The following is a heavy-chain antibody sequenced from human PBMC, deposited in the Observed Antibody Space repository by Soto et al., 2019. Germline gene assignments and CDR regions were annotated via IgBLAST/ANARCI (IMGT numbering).Heavy chain of an antibody. CDR1: GFTFSSYG. CDR3: AKGSGYVYVDSFDY. V-gene: IGHV3-23*01. J-gene: IGHJ4*02. Sequence: GGSLRLSCAASGFTFSSYGMHWVRQAPGKGLEWVSVISGRGDSSSYADSVKGRFIIIRDNSKSTLYLQMNSLRAEDTAVYFCAKGSGYVYVDSFDYWGQGIWVTVS. D-gene: IGHD5-12*01. CDR2: ISGRGDSS.